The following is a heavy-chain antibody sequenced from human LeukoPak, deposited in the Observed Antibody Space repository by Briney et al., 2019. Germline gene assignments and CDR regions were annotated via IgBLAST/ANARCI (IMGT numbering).Heavy chain of an antibody. CDR2: INHSGST. CDR1: GGSFSGYY. J-gene: IGHJ5*02. CDR3: ARGRGRMNWFDP. V-gene: IGHV4-34*01. Sequence: SETLSLTCAVYGGSFSGYYWSWIRQPPGKGLEWIGEINHSGSTNYNPSLKSRVTISVDTSKNQFSLKLSSATAADTAVYYCARGRGRMNWFDPWGQGTLVTVSS. D-gene: IGHD3-16*01.